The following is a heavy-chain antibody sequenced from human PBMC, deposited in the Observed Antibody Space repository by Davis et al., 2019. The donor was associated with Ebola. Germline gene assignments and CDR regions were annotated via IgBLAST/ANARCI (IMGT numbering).Heavy chain of an antibody. Sequence: PGGSLRLSCAASGFTFSIYDKHWVRQATGKGLEWVSTIGTAGDTYYPGSVKGRFTISRENAKNSLYLQMNSLRAGDTAVYYCARAGRYYDSSGYYYFDYWGQGTLVTVSS. CDR3: ARAGRYYDSSGYYYFDY. V-gene: IGHV3-13*01. D-gene: IGHD3-22*01. CDR1: GFTFSIYD. CDR2: IGTAGDT. J-gene: IGHJ4*02.